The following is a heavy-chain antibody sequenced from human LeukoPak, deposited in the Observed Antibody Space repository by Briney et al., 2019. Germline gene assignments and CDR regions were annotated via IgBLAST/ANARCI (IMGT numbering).Heavy chain of an antibody. D-gene: IGHD1-26*01. CDR3: ARGGSWNDFDY. V-gene: IGHV3-53*01. CDR2: IYSGDTT. Sequence: PGGSLRLSCAASGFTFSSYAMSWVRQAPGKGLEWVSVIYSGDTTYYADSVKGRFTISRDNSKNTLYLQMSSLRAEDTAVYYCARGGSWNDFDYWGQGTLVTVSS. J-gene: IGHJ4*02. CDR1: GFTFSSYA.